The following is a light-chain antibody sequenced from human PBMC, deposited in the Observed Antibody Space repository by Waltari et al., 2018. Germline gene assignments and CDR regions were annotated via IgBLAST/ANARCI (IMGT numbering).Light chain of an antibody. V-gene: IGLV2-14*01. CDR3: TSYTSSSISHVL. CDR1: SSDVGGLNY. Sequence: QSALTQPAPGSGSPGQSLTISRPGTSSDVGGLNYPSWYQHQPGRPPKRIIYEVSKRPSGVSNRFSGSKSGNTASLTISGLQAEDEGDYYCTSYTSSSISHVLFGGGTKLSVL. CDR2: EVS. J-gene: IGLJ2*01.